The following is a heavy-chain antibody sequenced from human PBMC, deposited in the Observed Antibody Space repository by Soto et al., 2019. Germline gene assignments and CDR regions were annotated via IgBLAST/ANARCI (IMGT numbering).Heavy chain of an antibody. D-gene: IGHD6-13*01. CDR1: RDTFASCD. CDR3: ARFPLAAAGHPFDY. J-gene: IGHJ4*02. CDR2: MNPNSGNT. V-gene: IGHV1-8*01. Sequence: GASVEVCCEASRDTFASCDMNWVRQSTGQGLEWMGWMNPNSGNTGYAQKFQGRVTMTRNTSISTAYMELSSLRSEDTAVYYCARFPLAAAGHPFDYWGQGTLVTVSS.